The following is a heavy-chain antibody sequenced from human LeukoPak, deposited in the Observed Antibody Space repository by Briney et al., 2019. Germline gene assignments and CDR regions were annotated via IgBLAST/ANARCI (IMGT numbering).Heavy chain of an antibody. V-gene: IGHV1-18*01. CDR2: ISAYNGNT. CDR1: GYTFTSYD. J-gene: IGHJ3*02. Sequence: GASVKVSCEASGYTFTSYDINWVRQAPGQGLEWMGWISAYNGNTNYAQKLQGRVTMTTDTSTSTAYMELRSLRSDDTAVYYCARVRWELRDAFDIWGQGTMVTVSS. D-gene: IGHD1-26*01. CDR3: ARVRWELRDAFDI.